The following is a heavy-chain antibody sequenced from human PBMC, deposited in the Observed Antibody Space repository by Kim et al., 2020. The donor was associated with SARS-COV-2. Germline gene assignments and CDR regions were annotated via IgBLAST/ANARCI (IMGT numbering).Heavy chain of an antibody. CDR3: ARGSGSSGYYPFDP. Sequence: NPSLTCRVTISVDTSKNQFSLKLSTVTAADTAVYYYARGSGSSGYYPFDPWGQGTLVTVSS. J-gene: IGHJ5*02. D-gene: IGHD3-22*01. V-gene: IGHV4-39*07.